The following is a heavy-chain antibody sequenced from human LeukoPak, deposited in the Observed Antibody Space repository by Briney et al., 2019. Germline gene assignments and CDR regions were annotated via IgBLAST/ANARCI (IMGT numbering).Heavy chain of an antibody. J-gene: IGHJ2*01. V-gene: IGHV4-34*01. CDR1: GDSITNYY. CDR2: INHSGST. CDR3: ARVYYSSSYDYWYFDL. Sequence: SETLSLTCTVSGDSITNYYWSWIRQPPGKGLEWIGEINHSGSTNYNPSLKSRVTISLDTSKSQFSLKLSSVTAADTAVYYCARVYYSSSYDYWYFDLWGRGTLVTVSS. D-gene: IGHD6-13*01.